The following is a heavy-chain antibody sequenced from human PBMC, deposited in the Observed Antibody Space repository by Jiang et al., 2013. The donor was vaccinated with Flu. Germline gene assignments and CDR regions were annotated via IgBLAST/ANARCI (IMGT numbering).Heavy chain of an antibody. J-gene: IGHJ4*02. CDR1: GVSISSGGYY. CDR3: AGGKDGYNYYFHF. CDR2: MYYSGNT. V-gene: IGHV4-31*03. D-gene: IGHD5-24*01. Sequence: GSGLVKPSETLSLTCTVSGVSISSGGYYWSWIRLLPGKGLEWIGYMYYSGNTFFNPSLKSRAGISPDTSENQFTLHLTSVTDADTAVYYCAGGKDGYNYYFHFWGQGTRVTVSS.